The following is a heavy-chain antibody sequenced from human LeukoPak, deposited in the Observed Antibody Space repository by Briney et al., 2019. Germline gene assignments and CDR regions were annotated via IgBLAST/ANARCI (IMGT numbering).Heavy chain of an antibody. CDR3: VRDLQD. V-gene: IGHV3-74*01. CDR1: RLTLSGYW. Sequence: GGSLRLSCAGSRLTLSGYWMQWVRQAPGKGLVWVSRISDDGSITNYADSVKGRLTISRDNAKNTLFLQMDSLRDEDTAVYYCVRDLQDWGQGTLVTVSS. CDR2: ISDDGSIT. J-gene: IGHJ4*02.